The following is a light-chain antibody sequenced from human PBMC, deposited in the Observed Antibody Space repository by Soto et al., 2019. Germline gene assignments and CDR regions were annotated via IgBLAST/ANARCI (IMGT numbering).Light chain of an antibody. V-gene: IGKV1-39*01. CDR3: QQSYSTPST. CDR1: QSITNY. Sequence: DIQMPQSPSSLSASVGDRVTITCRASQSITNYLNWYQQKPGKAPKLLIYAASSLQSGVPSRFSGSGSGTAVTLSISSLQPDDFANYYCQQSYSTPSTFGQGNKLEI. CDR2: AAS. J-gene: IGKJ2*02.